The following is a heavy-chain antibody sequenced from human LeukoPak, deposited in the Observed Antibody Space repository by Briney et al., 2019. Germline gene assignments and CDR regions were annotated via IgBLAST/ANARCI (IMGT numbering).Heavy chain of an antibody. J-gene: IGHJ4*02. CDR3: ASGVVWASRWAYYFDY. CDR1: GDSVSSNSAA. Sequence: SQTLSLTCAISGDSVSSNSAAWNWIRQSPSRGLEWLGRTYYRSKWYNDYAVSVKSRITINPDTSKNQFSLQLNSVTPEDTAVYYCASGVVWASRWAYYFDYWGQGTLVTVSS. D-gene: IGHD3-16*01. CDR2: TYYRSKWYN. V-gene: IGHV6-1*01.